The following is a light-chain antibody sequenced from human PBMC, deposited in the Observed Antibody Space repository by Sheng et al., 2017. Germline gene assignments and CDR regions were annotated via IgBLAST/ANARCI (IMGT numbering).Light chain of an antibody. V-gene: IGKV1-5*03. CDR3: QQYNSYPLT. J-gene: IGKJ4*01. CDR1: QSISSW. CDR2: KAS. Sequence: DIQMTQSPSSVSASAGDRVTITCRASQSISSWLAWYQQKPGKAPKLLIYKASSLESGVPSRFSGSGSGTEFTLTISSLQPDDFATYYCQQYNSYPLTFGGGTKVEIK.